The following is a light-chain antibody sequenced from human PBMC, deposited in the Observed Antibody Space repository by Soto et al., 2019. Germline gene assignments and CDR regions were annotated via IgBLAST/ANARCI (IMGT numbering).Light chain of an antibody. CDR2: DAS. V-gene: IGKV3-11*01. Sequence: EIVMTQSPATLSVSPGERATLSCRASQSVISYLAWYQQKPGQAPRLLIYDASNRATGIPARFSGSGSGTDFTLTISSLEPEDFAVYYCQQRSNWPLITFGQGTRLEI. J-gene: IGKJ5*01. CDR1: QSVISY. CDR3: QQRSNWPLIT.